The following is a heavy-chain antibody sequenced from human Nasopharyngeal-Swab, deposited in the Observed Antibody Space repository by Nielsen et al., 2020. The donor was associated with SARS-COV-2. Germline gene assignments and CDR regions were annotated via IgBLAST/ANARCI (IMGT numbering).Heavy chain of an antibody. CDR2: IIPILPTT. J-gene: IGHJ6*03. Sequence: WVRQAPGQGLEGLGGIIPILPTTNYAQKFQDRVTITADKSTSKAYMELSSVRSEDSAAYYWARGGWLRKDYYYSYYYMDVWGKGTTVTVSS. D-gene: IGHD5-24*01. V-gene: IGHV1-69*06. CDR3: ARGGWLRKDYYYSYYYMDV.